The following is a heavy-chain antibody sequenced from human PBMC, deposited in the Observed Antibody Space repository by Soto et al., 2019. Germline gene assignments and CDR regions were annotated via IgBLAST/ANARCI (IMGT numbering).Heavy chain of an antibody. V-gene: IGHV4-30-2*01. J-gene: IGHJ4*02. CDR2: IYHSGST. D-gene: IGHD3-10*01. CDR3: ARGDGEAGLFDS. CDR1: GGSISSGGYS. Sequence: QLQLQESGSGLVKPSQTLSLTCAVSGGSISSGGYSWSWIRQPPGKGLEWIGYIYHSGSTYYNPSLKSRVSISGDRSQNQCSLKLSSVTAADTAVYYCARGDGEAGLFDSWGQGTLVTVSS.